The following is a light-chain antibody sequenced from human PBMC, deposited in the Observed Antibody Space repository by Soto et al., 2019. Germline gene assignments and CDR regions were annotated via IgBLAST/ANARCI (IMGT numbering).Light chain of an antibody. CDR3: QKYXXXPV. J-gene: IGKJ3*01. CDR2: AAS. CDR1: QGIRNF. Sequence: DIQMTQSPTSLSASVGDRVTITCRASQGIRNFVAWYQQKPGKAPKLLIYAASTLQSGVPSRFSGSGSGTDFTLTINSLQPEDVATYSCQKYXXXPVFGPGTKVEIK. V-gene: IGKV1-27*01.